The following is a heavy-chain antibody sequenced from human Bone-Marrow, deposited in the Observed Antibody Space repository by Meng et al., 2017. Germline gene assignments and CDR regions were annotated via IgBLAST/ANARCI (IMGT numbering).Heavy chain of an antibody. V-gene: IGHV4-34*01. D-gene: IGHD1-14*01. CDR3: ARDNMGSIDY. Sequence: QVQLTEWGVGLLKPSETLSLTCVVAGGSFSDYYWSWIRQPPGKGLEWIGEINHSGSTNYNPSLESRVTISVDTSKKQFSLNLSSVTAADTAVYYCARDNMGSIDYWGQGTLVTVSS. CDR2: INHSGST. CDR1: GGSFSDYY. J-gene: IGHJ4*02.